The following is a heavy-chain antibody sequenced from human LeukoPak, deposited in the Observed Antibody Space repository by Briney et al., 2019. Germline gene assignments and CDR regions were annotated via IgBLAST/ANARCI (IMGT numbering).Heavy chain of an antibody. J-gene: IGHJ4*02. CDR1: GYTFTSYY. D-gene: IGHD4-11*01. CDR3: ARARTDYTFDY. CDR2: INPSGGST. Sequence: ASVKVSCKASGYTFTSYYMHWVRQAPGQGLEWMGIINPSGGSTSYAQKFQGRVTMTRDTSTSTVYMELSSLRSDDTAVYYCARARTDYTFDYWGQGTLVTVSS. V-gene: IGHV1-46*01.